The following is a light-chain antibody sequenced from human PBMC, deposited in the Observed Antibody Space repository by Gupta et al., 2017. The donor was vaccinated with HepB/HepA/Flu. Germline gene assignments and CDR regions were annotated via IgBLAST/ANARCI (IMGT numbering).Light chain of an antibody. CDR3: QHRLSWPLT. CDR1: ENIETS. V-gene: IGKV3-11*01. CDR2: DVS. Sequence: LLTQSPTTLYVSPGGRATLSCRASENIETSLAWYHQRPGQAPRLLLYDVSIRAIGVPARFSGRGSGTDFTLIIDTLQPEDLGLYFCQHRLSWPLTFVGGTKVGI. J-gene: IGKJ4*01.